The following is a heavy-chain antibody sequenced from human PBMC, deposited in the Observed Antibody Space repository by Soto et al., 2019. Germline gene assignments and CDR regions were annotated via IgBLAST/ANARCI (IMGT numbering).Heavy chain of an antibody. CDR3: TRHHTSLHHDYGESTCSDY. D-gene: IGHD4-17*01. V-gene: IGHV3-49*03. CDR1: EFVYLGYR. CDR2: IRSKTSGGTT. J-gene: IGHJ4*02. Sequence: PGGSQRQSGTAAEFVYLGYRLSWFRQAPGKGLEWVGFIRSKTSGGTTEYAASVRGRFTISRDDYKSIASLQMSSLKTEDSAVFYCTRHHTSLHHDYGESTCSDYWGQGTLVTVSS.